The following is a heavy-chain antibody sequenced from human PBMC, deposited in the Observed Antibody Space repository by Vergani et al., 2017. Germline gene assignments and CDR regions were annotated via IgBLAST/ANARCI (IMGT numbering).Heavy chain of an antibody. CDR1: GTSISGSSDY. CDR3: ARHISVVRPSSMTAFDY. V-gene: IGHV4-39*01. J-gene: IGHJ4*02. Sequence: QLQLQYSGPGLLKPSETLSLTCSVSGTSISGSSDYCGWLRQPPGKGLEWIGTVFYGGSTSYNPSLKSRVTLSLDTSKKQISLHLTSVTAADTAVYYCARHISVVRPSSMTAFDYWGQGTLVTVSS. D-gene: IGHD2-21*01. CDR2: VFYGGST.